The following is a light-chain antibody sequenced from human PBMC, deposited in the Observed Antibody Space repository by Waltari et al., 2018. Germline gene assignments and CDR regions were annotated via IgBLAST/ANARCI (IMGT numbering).Light chain of an antibody. V-gene: IGKV1-5*03. CDR2: KAS. CDR1: QSISSW. CDR3: QQYNSYSWT. Sequence: DIQMTQSPSTLSASVGDSVTITCRASQSISSWLAWYQQKPGTATKLLIYKASSLESGVPSRFSGSGSGTEVTLTIRSLQPDDFATYYCQQYNSYSWTFGQGTKVEIK. J-gene: IGKJ1*01.